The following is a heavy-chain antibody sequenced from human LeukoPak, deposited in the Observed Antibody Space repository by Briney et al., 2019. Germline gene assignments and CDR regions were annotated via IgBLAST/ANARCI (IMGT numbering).Heavy chain of an antibody. CDR3: ARCGGSSS. J-gene: IGHJ5*02. V-gene: IGHV3-7*01. Sequence: GGSLRLTCAASGFSFSNFWMSWVRQAPGKGLEWVANIKPDGSATNYVDSVKGRFTISRDNAKNSLDLQMNSLRAEDTAVYYCARCGGSSSWGQGTLVTVS. D-gene: IGHD6-6*01. CDR1: GFSFSNFW. CDR2: IKPDGSAT.